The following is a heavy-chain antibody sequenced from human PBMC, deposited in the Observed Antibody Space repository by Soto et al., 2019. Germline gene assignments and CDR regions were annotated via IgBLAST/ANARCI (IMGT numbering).Heavy chain of an antibody. V-gene: IGHV4-31*03. CDR1: GGSISSGGYY. CDR2: IYYSGST. D-gene: IGHD2-15*01. CDR3: ARDSAIYCSGGSCYGWFDP. J-gene: IGHJ5*02. Sequence: QVQLQESGPGLVKPSQTLSLTCTVSGGSISSGGYYWSWIRQHPGKGLEWIGYIYYSGSTYYNPSLKRRVTISVDTSKNQFSLKLSSVTAADTAVYYCARDSAIYCSGGSCYGWFDPWGQGTLVTVSS.